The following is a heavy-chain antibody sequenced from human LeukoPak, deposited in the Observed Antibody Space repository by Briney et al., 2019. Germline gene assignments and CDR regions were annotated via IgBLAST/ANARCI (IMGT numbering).Heavy chain of an antibody. CDR3: ARDQAGGDSY. Sequence: GGSLRLSCAASGFTFDNYGMHWVRQAPGKGLEWVAFVRYDETNKYYADSVKGRFTISRDNAKNSLYLQMNSLRAEDTAVYYCARDQAGGDSYWGQGTLVTVSS. D-gene: IGHD2-21*01. V-gene: IGHV3-30*02. CDR1: GFTFDNYG. J-gene: IGHJ4*02. CDR2: VRYDETNK.